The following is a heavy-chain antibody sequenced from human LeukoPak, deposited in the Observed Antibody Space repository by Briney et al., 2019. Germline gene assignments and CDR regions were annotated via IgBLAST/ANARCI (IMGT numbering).Heavy chain of an antibody. V-gene: IGHV3-23*01. D-gene: IGHD4-17*01. Sequence: GGSLRLSCAASGFTFSTYAMSWVRQTPGKGLEWVSNIGSGTQVYYADSVKGRFTMSRDDSKSTLYLQMNSLRGEDTAVYYCAKDAVTMNGLFDWFDHWGQGTLVIVSS. CDR2: IGSGTQV. CDR1: GFTFSTYA. CDR3: AKDAVTMNGLFDWFDH. J-gene: IGHJ5*02.